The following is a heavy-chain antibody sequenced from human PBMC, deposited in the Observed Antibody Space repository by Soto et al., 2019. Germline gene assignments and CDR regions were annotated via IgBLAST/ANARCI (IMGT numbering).Heavy chain of an antibody. Sequence: SETLSLTCTVSGGSISSSSYYWGWIRQPPGKGLEWIGSIYYSGSTYYNPSLKSRVTISVDTSKNQFSLKLSSVTAADTAVYYCASTKTVTTGNFDYWGQGTLVTVSS. CDR2: IYYSGST. V-gene: IGHV4-39*01. J-gene: IGHJ4*02. CDR1: GGSISSSSYY. D-gene: IGHD4-17*01. CDR3: ASTKTVTTGNFDY.